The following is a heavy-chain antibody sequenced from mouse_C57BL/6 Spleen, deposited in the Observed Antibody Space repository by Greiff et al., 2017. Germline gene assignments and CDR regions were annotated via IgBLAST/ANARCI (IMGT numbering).Heavy chain of an antibody. CDR2: ISDGGSYT. CDR3: ARVTTQTTPLDD. J-gene: IGHJ2*01. V-gene: IGHV5-4*03. D-gene: IGHD3-2*02. Sequence: EVNVVESGGGLVKPGGSLKLSCAASGFTFSSYAMSWVRQTPEKRLEWVATISDGGSYTYYPDNVKGRFTISRDNAKNNLYLQMSHLKSEDTAMYYCARVTTQTTPLDDWGQGTTLTVS. CDR1: GFTFSSYA.